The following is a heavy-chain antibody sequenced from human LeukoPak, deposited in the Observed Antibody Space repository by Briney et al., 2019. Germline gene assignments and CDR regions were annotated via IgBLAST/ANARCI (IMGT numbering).Heavy chain of an antibody. CDR3: AKVLRGFVTDGGFDY. Sequence: GGSLRLSCAASGFTFDDYAMHWVRQAPGKGLEWVSGISWNSGSIGYADSVKGRFTISRDNAKNSLYLQMNSLRAEDMALYYCAKVLRGFVTDGGFDYWGQGTLVTVSS. V-gene: IGHV3-9*03. D-gene: IGHD1-14*01. J-gene: IGHJ4*02. CDR2: ISWNSGSI. CDR1: GFTFDDYA.